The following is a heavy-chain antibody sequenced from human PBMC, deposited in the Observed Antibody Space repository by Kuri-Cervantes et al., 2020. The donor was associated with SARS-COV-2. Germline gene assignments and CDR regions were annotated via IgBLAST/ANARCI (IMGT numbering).Heavy chain of an antibody. CDR2: ISYDGSNK. V-gene: IGHV3-30*18. D-gene: IGHD6-19*01. CDR3: AKDHGSGWLGDNNWFDP. Sequence: GESLKISCAASGLTFSSYGMHWVRQAPGKGLEWVAVISYDGSNKYYADSVKGRFTISRDNSKNTLYLQMNSLRAEDTAVYYCAKDHGSGWLGDNNWFDPWGQGTLVTVSS. J-gene: IGHJ5*02. CDR1: GLTFSSYG.